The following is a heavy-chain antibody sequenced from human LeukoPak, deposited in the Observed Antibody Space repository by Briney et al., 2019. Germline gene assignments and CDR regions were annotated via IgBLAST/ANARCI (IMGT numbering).Heavy chain of an antibody. V-gene: IGHV1-2*02. D-gene: IGHD1/OR15-1a*01. CDR1: GYIFTGYY. J-gene: IGHJ4*02. CDR2: INPNNGGT. Sequence: APVKVSCKASGYIFTGYYLHWVRQAPGQGLEWMGWINPNNGGTKSAQKFQGRVTMTRDTSISTAYLELSSLGSDDTAIYYCARGAEQQRLAHFDYWGQGTLVTVSS. CDR3: ARGAEQQRLAHFDY.